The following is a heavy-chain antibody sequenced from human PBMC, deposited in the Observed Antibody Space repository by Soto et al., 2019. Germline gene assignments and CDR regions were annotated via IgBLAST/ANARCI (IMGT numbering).Heavy chain of an antibody. CDR3: AKDTAMAKTIASYYYGMDV. CDR1: GFTFSSYG. J-gene: IGHJ6*02. D-gene: IGHD5-18*01. CDR2: ISYDGSNK. V-gene: IGHV3-30*18. Sequence: HPGGSLRLSFAASGFTFSSYGMHWVRQAPGKGLEWVAVISYDGSNKYYADSVKGRFTISRDNSKNTLYLQMNSLRAEDTAVYYCAKDTAMAKTIASYYYGMDVWGQGTTVTVSS.